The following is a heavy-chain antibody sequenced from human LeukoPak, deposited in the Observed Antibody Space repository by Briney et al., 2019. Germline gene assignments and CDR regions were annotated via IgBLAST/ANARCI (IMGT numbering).Heavy chain of an antibody. CDR2: ISSNGGST. CDR3: AREALGSGWYDDAFDI. J-gene: IGHJ3*02. D-gene: IGHD6-19*01. V-gene: IGHV3-64*01. Sequence: PGGSLRLSCAASGFTFSSYVMHWVRQAPGKGLEYVSAISSNGGSTYYANSVKGRFTISGDNSKNTLYLQMGSLRAEDMAVYYCAREALGSGWYDDAFDIWGQGTMVTVSS. CDR1: GFTFSSYV.